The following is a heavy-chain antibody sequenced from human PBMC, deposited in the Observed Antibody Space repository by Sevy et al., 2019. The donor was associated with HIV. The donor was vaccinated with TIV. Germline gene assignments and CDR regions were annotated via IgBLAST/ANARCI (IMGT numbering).Heavy chain of an antibody. CDR1: GYSITSGYY. CDR3: ARHSHGSGTYYVPFDY. D-gene: IGHD3-10*01. J-gene: IGHJ4*02. V-gene: IGHV4-38-2*01. Sequence: SETLSLTCAISGYSITSGYYWGWIRQPPGKGLEWIGSIYQSGSTHYNPSLKSRVTMSVDTSKNQFSLKLRSVTAADTAVYYCARHSHGSGTYYVPFDYWGQGTLVTVSS. CDR2: IYQSGST.